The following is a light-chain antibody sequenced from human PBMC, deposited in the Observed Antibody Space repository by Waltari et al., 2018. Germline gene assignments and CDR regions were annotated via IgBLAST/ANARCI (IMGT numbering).Light chain of an antibody. CDR1: SSDVGGYNY. Sequence: QSALTQPASVSGSPGQSITISCTGTSSDVGGYNYVSWYQQHPGKAPKLMIYDVSKRPSGVSNCFSGSKSGTTASLTISGRQAEYEADYYCSSYTSSSTLVVFGGGTKLTVL. V-gene: IGLV2-14*01. J-gene: IGLJ2*01. CDR2: DVS. CDR3: SSYTSSSTLVV.